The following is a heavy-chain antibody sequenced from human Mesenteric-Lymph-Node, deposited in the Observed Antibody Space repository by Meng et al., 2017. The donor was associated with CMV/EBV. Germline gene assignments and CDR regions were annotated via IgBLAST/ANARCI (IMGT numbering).Heavy chain of an antibody. Sequence: QITLKESGPTLGKPTQTLTLTCPFSGFSLSTSGVGVGWIRQPPGKALEWLALIYWDDDKRYSPSLKSRLTITKDTSKNQVVLTMTNMDPVDTATYYCAHSSGIAAAGPFYFDYWGQGTLVTVSS. D-gene: IGHD6-13*01. V-gene: IGHV2-5*02. J-gene: IGHJ4*02. CDR2: IYWDDDK. CDR3: AHSSGIAAAGPFYFDY. CDR1: GFSLSTSGVG.